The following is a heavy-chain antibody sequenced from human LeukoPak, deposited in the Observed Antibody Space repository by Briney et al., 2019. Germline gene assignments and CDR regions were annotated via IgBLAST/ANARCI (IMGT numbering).Heavy chain of an antibody. CDR3: ARPDEFGAHLGY. CDR1: GGTFSSYA. Sequence: GASVKVSCKASGGTFSSYAISWVRQAPGQGLEWMGRIVPILGIANYAQKFQGRVTITADKSTSTAYMELSSLRSEDTAVYYCARPDEFGAHLGYWGQGTLVTVSS. J-gene: IGHJ4*02. D-gene: IGHD3-10*01. CDR2: IVPILGIA. V-gene: IGHV1-69*04.